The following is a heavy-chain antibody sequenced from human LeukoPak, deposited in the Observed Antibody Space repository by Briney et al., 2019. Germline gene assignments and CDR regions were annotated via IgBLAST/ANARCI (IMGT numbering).Heavy chain of an antibody. V-gene: IGHV4-59*01. J-gene: IGHJ4*02. Sequence: SETLSLTCTVSGGSISSYYWSWIRQPPGKGLEWIGYIYYSGSTNYNPSLKSRVTISVDTSKNQFSLKLSSVTAADTAVYYCAREGNCDFWSGYYTSGGFDYWGQGTLVTVSS. CDR1: GGSISSYY. CDR2: IYYSGST. D-gene: IGHD3-3*01. CDR3: AREGNCDFWSGYYTSGGFDY.